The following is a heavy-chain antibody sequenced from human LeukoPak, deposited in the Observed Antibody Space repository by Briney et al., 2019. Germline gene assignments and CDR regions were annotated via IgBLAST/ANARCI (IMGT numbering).Heavy chain of an antibody. J-gene: IGHJ3*02. V-gene: IGHV3-30*02. CDR3: ARDLTMMGDAFDI. CDR2: LRHDGSKI. CDR1: GFNFNEHG. D-gene: IGHD3-22*01. Sequence: GGSLRLSCTASGFNFNEHGMHWIRQAPGKGLEWLAFLRHDGSKIYYADSVKGRFTISRDNSKNTLYLQMNSLRAEDTAVYYCARDLTMMGDAFDIWGQGTMVTVSS.